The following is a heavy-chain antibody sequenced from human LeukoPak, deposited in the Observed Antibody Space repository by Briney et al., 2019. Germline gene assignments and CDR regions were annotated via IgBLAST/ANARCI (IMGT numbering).Heavy chain of an antibody. Sequence: AETLCLTCSASGASISRYYWTWIRQPVGKGLEWFGRLYTNGTVNYNPSLRSRVTMSRDTSRNQFSLKLTSVTAADTAVYYRARLLGSSGYAGDWYFDLWGPGALVTVSS. V-gene: IGHV4-4*07. CDR3: ARLLGSSGYAGDWYFDL. CDR1: GASISRYY. J-gene: IGHJ2*01. CDR2: LYTNGTV. D-gene: IGHD3-22*01.